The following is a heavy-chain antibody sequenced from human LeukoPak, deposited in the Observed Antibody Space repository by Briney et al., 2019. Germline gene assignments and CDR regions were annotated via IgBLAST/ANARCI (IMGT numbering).Heavy chain of an antibody. Sequence: GGSLRLSCAASGFTFSSYWMHWVRQAPGKGLEGVAVISYNGRNQNYADSVQGRFTISRDNAKNTLYLQMNSLRAEDTAVYYCAKDSYGSGSDYWGQGTLVTVSS. CDR2: ISYNGRNQ. V-gene: IGHV3-30*18. CDR1: GFTFSSYW. J-gene: IGHJ4*02. CDR3: AKDSYGSGSDY. D-gene: IGHD3-10*01.